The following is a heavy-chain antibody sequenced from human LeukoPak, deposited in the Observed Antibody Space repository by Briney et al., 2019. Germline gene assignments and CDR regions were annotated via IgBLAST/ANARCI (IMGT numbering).Heavy chain of an antibody. V-gene: IGHV3-7*01. D-gene: IGHD5-12*01. CDR1: GFTFSSYW. CDR2: IKLDGSEN. Sequence: GGSLRLSCAASGFTFSSYWMSWVRQAPGKGLQWVANIKLDGSENYYVDSVRGRFTISRDNAKNSMYLEMNSLRAEDTAVYYCAREGAKRGYSGYDAMYWGQGTLVIVSS. J-gene: IGHJ4*02. CDR3: AREGAKRGYSGYDAMY.